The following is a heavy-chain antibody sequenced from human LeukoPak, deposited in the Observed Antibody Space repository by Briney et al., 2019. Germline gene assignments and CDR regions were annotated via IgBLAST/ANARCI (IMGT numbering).Heavy chain of an antibody. CDR2: AYYRSTWLN. CDR3: AREPHGSGLLFDY. V-gene: IGHV6-1*01. D-gene: IGHD6-19*01. J-gene: IGHJ4*02. Sequence: SQTLSLTCASSGDSVSSNSAAWNWIRQSPSRGLEWLGRAYYRSTWLNDYAGSLKSRISINPDTSKNQFSLQLNSVTPEDTAVYFCAREPHGSGLLFDYWGRGTLVTVSS. CDR1: GDSVSSNSAA.